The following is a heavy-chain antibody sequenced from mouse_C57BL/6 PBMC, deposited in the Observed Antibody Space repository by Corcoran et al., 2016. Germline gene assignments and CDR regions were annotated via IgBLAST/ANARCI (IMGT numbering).Heavy chain of an antibody. V-gene: IGHV1-18*01. J-gene: IGHJ2*01. CDR3: ARRNYYGSSYPDY. Sequence: EVQLQQSGPELVKPGASVKIPCKASGYTFTDYNMDWVKQSHGKSLEWIGDINPNNGGTIYNQKFKGKATLNVDKSSSTAYMELRSLTSEDTAVYSCARRNYYGSSYPDYWCQGTTLTVSS. CDR2: INPNNGGT. CDR1: GYTFTDYN. D-gene: IGHD1-1*01.